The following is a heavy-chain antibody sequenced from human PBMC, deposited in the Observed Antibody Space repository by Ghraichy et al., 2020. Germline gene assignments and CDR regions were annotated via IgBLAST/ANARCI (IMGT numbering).Heavy chain of an antibody. CDR2: ISAGGGST. CDR1: GFTFSSYG. V-gene: IGHV3-23*01. Sequence: GGSLRLSCAASGFTFSSYGMTWVRQAPGKGLEWVSSISAGGGSTYYADSVKGRFTISRDNSKNTLLLQMNSLRAEDTAVYYCTKDRWLREAPSFFFDYWGQGILVTVSS. D-gene: IGHD3-10*01. J-gene: IGHJ4*02. CDR3: TKDRWLREAPSFFFDY.